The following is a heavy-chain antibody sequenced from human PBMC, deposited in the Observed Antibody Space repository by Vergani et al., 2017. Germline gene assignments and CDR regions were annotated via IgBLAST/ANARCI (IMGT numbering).Heavy chain of an antibody. D-gene: IGHD2-2*01. Sequence: VQLVESGGGVVQPGRSLRLSCAASGFTFSSYGMHWVRQAPGKGLEWVSAISGSGGSTYYADSVKGRFTISRDNSTNTLYLQMNSLRAEDTAVYYCEKDPTIVVVPGHYCYYGMDVWGQGTTVTVSS. V-gene: IGHV3-23*04. CDR2: ISGSGGST. J-gene: IGHJ6*02. CDR3: EKDPTIVVVPGHYCYYGMDV. CDR1: GFTFSSYG.